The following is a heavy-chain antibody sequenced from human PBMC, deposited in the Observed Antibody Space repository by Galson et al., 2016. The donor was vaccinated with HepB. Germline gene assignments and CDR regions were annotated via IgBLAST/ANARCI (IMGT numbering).Heavy chain of an antibody. D-gene: IGHD3-3*01. CDR1: GFTFRSYG. CDR2: ILYDGGKK. Sequence: SLRLSCAASGFTFRSYGMHWVRQAPGKGLDWVAAILYDGGKKYYADSVKGRFTVSRDNSKNTLYLQMNSLRAEDTAVYYCAKFWVDYDIWRDPVSLYHYGMDVWGQGTTVTVSS. J-gene: IGHJ6*02. CDR3: AKFWVDYDIWRDPVSLYHYGMDV. V-gene: IGHV3-30*18.